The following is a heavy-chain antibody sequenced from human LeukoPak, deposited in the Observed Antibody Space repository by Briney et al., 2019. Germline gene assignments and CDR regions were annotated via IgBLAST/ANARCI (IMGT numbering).Heavy chain of an antibody. J-gene: IGHJ4*02. V-gene: IGHV3-33*01. CDR3: ARSFIAVAGCVDY. Sequence: GRSLRLSCAASGFTFSSYGMHWVRQAPGKGLEWVAVIWYDGSNKYYADSVKGRFTISRDNSKNTLYLQMNSLRAEDTAVYYCARSFIAVAGCVDYWGQGPLVTVSS. D-gene: IGHD6-19*01. CDR1: GFTFSSYG. CDR2: IWYDGSNK.